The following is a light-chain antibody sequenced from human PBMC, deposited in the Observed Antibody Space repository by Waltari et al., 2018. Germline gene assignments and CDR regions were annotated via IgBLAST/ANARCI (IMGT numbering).Light chain of an antibody. J-gene: IGLJ1*01. CDR1: SSDVGGYNY. CDR2: DVS. V-gene: IGLV2-11*01. Sequence: QSALTQPRPVSGSPGQSVTISCTGTSSDVGGYNYVSWYQQHPGKAPKLMIYDVSKRPSGVPDRFTGSKSCNTASLTISGLQAEDEADYYCCSYAGSYVFGTGTKVTVL. CDR3: CSYAGSYV.